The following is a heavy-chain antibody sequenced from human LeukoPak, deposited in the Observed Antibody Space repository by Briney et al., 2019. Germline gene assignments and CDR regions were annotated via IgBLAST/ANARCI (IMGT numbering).Heavy chain of an antibody. Sequence: SETLSLTCTVSGGSISSGDYYWSWIRKPPGKGLEWIGYIYYSGSTYYNPSLKSRVTISVDTSKNQFSLKLSSVTAADTAVYYCSAKLCDSSGYYPDGIDYWGQGTLVTVSS. V-gene: IGHV4-30-4*01. CDR1: GGSISSGDYY. CDR3: SAKLCDSSGYYPDGIDY. J-gene: IGHJ4*02. CDR2: IYYSGST. D-gene: IGHD3-22*01.